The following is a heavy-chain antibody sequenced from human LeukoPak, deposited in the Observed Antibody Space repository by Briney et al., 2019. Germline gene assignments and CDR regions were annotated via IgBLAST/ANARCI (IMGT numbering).Heavy chain of an antibody. J-gene: IGHJ3*02. CDR1: GGSISSGSYY. CDR2: IYTSGST. V-gene: IGHV4-61*02. CDR3: ARVFRAGGFGAFDI. Sequence: SEALSLTCTVSGGSISSGSYYWSWIRQPAGKGLEWIGRIYTSGSTNYNPSLKSRVTISVDTSKNQFSLKLSSVTAADTAVYYCARVFRAGGFGAFDIWGQGTMVTVSS. D-gene: IGHD3-10*01.